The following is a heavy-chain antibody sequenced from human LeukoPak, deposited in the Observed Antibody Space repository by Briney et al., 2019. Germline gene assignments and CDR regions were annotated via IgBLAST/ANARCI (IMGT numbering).Heavy chain of an antibody. V-gene: IGHV1-24*01. CDR2: FDPEDGET. J-gene: IGHJ4*02. CDR3: ATAPEYSSSSYFDY. Sequence: ASVKVSCKVSGYTLTELSIHWVRQAPGKGLEWMVGFDPEDGETIYAQKFQGRVTMTEDTSTDTAYMELSSLRSEDTAVYYCATAPEYSSSSYFDYWGQGTLVTVSS. CDR1: GYTLTELS. D-gene: IGHD6-6*01.